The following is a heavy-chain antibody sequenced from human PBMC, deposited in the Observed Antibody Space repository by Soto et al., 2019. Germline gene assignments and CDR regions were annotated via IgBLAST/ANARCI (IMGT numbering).Heavy chain of an antibody. Sequence: ASVKVSCKASGYTFASYAMHWVRQAPGQRLEWMGWINAGNGNTKYSQKFQGRVTITRDTSASTAYMELSSLRSEDTAVYYCSVVVAATAFQSIVWGQGTLVTVSS. CDR2: INAGNGNT. D-gene: IGHD2-15*01. J-gene: IGHJ4*02. CDR3: SVVVAATAFQSIV. V-gene: IGHV1-3*01. CDR1: GYTFASYA.